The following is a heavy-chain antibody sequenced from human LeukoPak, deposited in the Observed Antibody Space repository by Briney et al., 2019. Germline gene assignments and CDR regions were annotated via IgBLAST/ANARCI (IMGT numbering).Heavy chain of an antibody. CDR2: IYHSGST. D-gene: IGHD4-17*01. J-gene: IGHJ4*02. CDR3: AARISTVTTYPFDY. V-gene: IGHV4-4*02. Sequence: GSLRLSCAASGFTFSSYWMSWVRQAPGKGLEWIGYIYHSGSTYYNPSLKSRVTISVDRSKNQFSLKLSSVTAADTAVYYCAARISTVTTYPFDYWGQGTLVTVPS. CDR1: GFTFSSYW.